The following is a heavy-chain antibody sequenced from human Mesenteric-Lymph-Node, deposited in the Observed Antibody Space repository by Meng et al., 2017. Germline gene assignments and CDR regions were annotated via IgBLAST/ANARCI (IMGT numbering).Heavy chain of an antibody. V-gene: IGHV3-13*03. CDR3: ARARYYYGSGIL. CDR1: GFTFSSYD. D-gene: IGHD3-10*01. Sequence: GESLKISCAACGFTFSSYDMHWVRQATGKGLEWVSAIGTAGDTYYPGSVKGQFTISRENAKNSLYLQMNSLRAGDTAVYYCARARYYYGSGILWGQGTLVTVSS. J-gene: IGHJ4*02. CDR2: IGTAGDT.